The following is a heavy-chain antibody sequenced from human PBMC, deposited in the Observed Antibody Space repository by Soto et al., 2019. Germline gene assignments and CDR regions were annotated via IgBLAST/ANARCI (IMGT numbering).Heavy chain of an antibody. J-gene: IGHJ4*02. CDR2: MNPNSCNT. V-gene: IGHV1-8*01. CDR1: GYTFTSYD. D-gene: IGHD5-18*01. Sequence: QVQLVQSGAEVKKPGASVKVSCKTSGYTFTSYDINWVRQATGQGLEWMGWMNPNSCNTGYAQKFQGRVTMTRDTSISTAYWELSSLTSEDTAVYYCARGAFTPPRPWLDRVYCFDYWGQGTLLTVSS. CDR3: ARGAFTPPRPWLDRVYCFDY.